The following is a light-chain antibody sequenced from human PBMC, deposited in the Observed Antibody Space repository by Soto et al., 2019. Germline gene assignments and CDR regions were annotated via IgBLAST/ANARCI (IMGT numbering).Light chain of an antibody. Sequence: QSVLTQSPSASGTPGQRVTISCSGSSSNIGNNYVYWYQQLPGTAPKLLIYADDRRPSGVSDRFSGSKSGTSASLAISGLRSEDEASYSCAAWDDSLGGSWVFGGGTQLTVL. CDR1: SSNIGNNY. V-gene: IGLV1-47*01. J-gene: IGLJ3*02. CDR3: AAWDDSLGGSWV. CDR2: ADD.